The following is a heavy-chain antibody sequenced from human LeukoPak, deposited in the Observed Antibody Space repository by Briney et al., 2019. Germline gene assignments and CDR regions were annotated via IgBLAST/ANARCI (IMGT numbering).Heavy chain of an antibody. Sequence: SSETLSLTCTVSGGSISSGSYYWSWIRQPAGKGLEWIVRIYTSGSTNYNPSLKSRVTISVDTSKNQFSLKLSSVTAADTAVYYCARDHSSSSFYYYYMDVWGKGTTVTVSS. J-gene: IGHJ6*03. V-gene: IGHV4-61*02. CDR3: ARDHSSSSFYYYYMDV. D-gene: IGHD6-6*01. CDR1: GGSISSGSYY. CDR2: IYTSGST.